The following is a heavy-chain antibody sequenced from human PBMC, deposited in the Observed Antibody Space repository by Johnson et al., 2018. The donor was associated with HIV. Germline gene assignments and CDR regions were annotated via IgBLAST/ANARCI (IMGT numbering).Heavy chain of an antibody. CDR2: ISWDGGSQ. D-gene: IGHD1-26*01. CDR1: GFTFDDYT. Sequence: VQLVESGGVVVQPGGSLRLSCAASGFTFDDYTMHWVRQAPGKGLEWVSLISWDGGSQYYADSVKGRFTISRDNSKNSLYLQMNSLRTEDTALYYCAKDAQGPLVRGAFDIWGQGTMVTVSS. J-gene: IGHJ3*02. V-gene: IGHV3-43*01. CDR3: AKDAQGPLVRGAFDI.